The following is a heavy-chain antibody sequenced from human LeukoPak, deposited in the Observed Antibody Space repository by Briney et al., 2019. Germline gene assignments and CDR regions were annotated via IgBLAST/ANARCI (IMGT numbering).Heavy chain of an antibody. Sequence: PSETLSLTCAVSGYSISSGYYWGWIRQPPGKGLEGSGSIYHSGSTYYNPSLKSRVTISVDASMNQSSLKLSSVTAADTAVYYCARDSSSSYSDAFDIWGQGTMVTVSS. CDR1: GYSISSGYY. V-gene: IGHV4-38-2*01. CDR3: ARDSSSSYSDAFDI. D-gene: IGHD6-13*01. J-gene: IGHJ3*02. CDR2: IYHSGST.